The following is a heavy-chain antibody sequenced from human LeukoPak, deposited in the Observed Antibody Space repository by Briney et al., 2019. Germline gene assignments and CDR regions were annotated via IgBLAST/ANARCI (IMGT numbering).Heavy chain of an antibody. CDR1: GFTFSNYW. V-gene: IGHV3-74*01. CDR2: VNSDGGST. D-gene: IGHD3-10*01. Sequence: QPGGSLRLSCAASGFTFSNYWMHWVRQAPGKGLVWVSHVNSDGGSTSYADSVKGRFTISRDNAKNTLYLQMNSLRVEDTAVYYCTRDSGPKGFDPWGQGTLVTVSS. CDR3: TRDSGPKGFDP. J-gene: IGHJ5*02.